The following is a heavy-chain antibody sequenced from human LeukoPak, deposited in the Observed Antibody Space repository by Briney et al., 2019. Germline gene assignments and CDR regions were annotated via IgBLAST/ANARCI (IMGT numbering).Heavy chain of an antibody. D-gene: IGHD4-17*01. CDR2: IDWDDDK. J-gene: IGHJ5*02. V-gene: IGHV2-70*01. Sequence: SGPALVKPPQTLTPTSTFSGFSLSTIGMCVCWIRQPPGKALEWPEIIDWDDDKYYSTSLKTRITISKDTSKNQVVLTMTSMDSVDTATYYCARTRGYGDYDTNWFDPWGQGTLVTVSS. CDR3: ARTRGYGDYDTNWFDP. CDR1: GFSLSTIGMC.